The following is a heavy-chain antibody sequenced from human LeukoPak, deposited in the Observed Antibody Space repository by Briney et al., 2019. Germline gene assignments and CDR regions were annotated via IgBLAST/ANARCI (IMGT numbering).Heavy chain of an antibody. CDR1: GFTFSDYG. J-gene: IGHJ4*02. CDR3: ARDWLTYDILTGLFDY. D-gene: IGHD3-9*01. CDR2: TSYDESEK. Sequence: GGSLRLSCAASGFTFSDYGMNWVRQAPGKGLEWVAITSYDESEKYYVDSVKGRFTISRDNSKNTLYLQMNSLRAEDTAVYYCARDWLTYDILTGLFDYWGQGTLVTVSS. V-gene: IGHV3-30*03.